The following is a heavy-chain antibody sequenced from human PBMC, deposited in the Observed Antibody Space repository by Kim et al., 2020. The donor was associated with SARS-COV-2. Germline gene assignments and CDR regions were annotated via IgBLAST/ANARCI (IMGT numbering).Heavy chain of an antibody. Sequence: ASVKVSCKASGYTFTSYGISWVRQAPGQGLEWMGWISAYNGKTNYAQKLQGRVTMTTDTSTSTAYMELRSLRSDDTAVYYCARSIVVVPAALNTTQYYYYYYGMDVWGQGTTVTVSS. J-gene: IGHJ6*02. CDR2: ISAYNGKT. CDR3: ARSIVVVPAALNTTQYYYYYYGMDV. V-gene: IGHV1-18*04. CDR1: GYTFTSYG. D-gene: IGHD2-2*01.